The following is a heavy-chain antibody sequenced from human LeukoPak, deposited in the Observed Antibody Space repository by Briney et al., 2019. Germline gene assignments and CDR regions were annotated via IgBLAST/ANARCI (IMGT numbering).Heavy chain of an antibody. V-gene: IGHV1-2*02. CDR2: INPNSGGT. CDR1: GYTFTGYY. J-gene: IGHJ5*02. CDR3: ARALRGGRTGYFDP. Sequence: ASVKVSCKASGYTFTGYYMHWVRQAPGQGLEWMGWINPNSGGTDYARKFQGRVTMTRDTSISTAYMELTRLRSDDTAVYYCARALRGGRTGYFDPWGQGTLVTVSS. D-gene: IGHD3/OR15-3a*01.